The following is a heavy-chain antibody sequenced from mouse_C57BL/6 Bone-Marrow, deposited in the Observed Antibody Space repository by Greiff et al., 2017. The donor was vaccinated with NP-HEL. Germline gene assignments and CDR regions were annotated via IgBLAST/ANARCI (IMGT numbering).Heavy chain of an antibody. V-gene: IGHV1-81*01. CDR1: GYTFTSYG. J-gene: IGHJ3*01. CDR3: ARDYYGSWCAY. CDR2: IYPRSGNT. D-gene: IGHD1-1*01. Sequence: QVQLQQSGAELARPGASVKLSCKASGYTFTSYGISWVKQSTGKGLEWIGEIYPRSGNTYYNEKFKGKATLTADKSSSTAYMELRSLTSEDSAVYFCARDYYGSWCAYWGQGTLVTVSA.